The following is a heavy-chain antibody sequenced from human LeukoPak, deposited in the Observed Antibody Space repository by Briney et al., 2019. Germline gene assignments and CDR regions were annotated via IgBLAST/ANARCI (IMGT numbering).Heavy chain of an antibody. CDR1: GYSFISYW. CDR3: ARQIRYYDSSGYYEY. V-gene: IGHV5-51*01. J-gene: IGHJ4*02. D-gene: IGHD3-22*01. Sequence: PGESLKISCKASGYSFISYWIGWVRQMPGKGLEWMGIIYPGDSDTRYSPSFQGQVTIFVDKSISTAYLQWSSLKGSDSAIYYCARQIRYYDSSGYYEYWGQGTLLTVSS. CDR2: IYPGDSDT.